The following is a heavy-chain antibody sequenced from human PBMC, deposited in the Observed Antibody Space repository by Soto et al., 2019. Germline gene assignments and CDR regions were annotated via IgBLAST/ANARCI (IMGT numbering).Heavy chain of an antibody. Sequence: QVQLVESGGGVVQPGRSLRLSCAASGFTFSSYGMHWVRQAPGKGLEWVAVISYDGSNKYYADSVKGRFTISRDNSKNTLYRKMISLRAEDTAVYYCEKEGGYYGSGSYSVGENYYGMDVWGQGTTVTVSS. CDR2: ISYDGSNK. D-gene: IGHD3-10*01. CDR1: GFTFSSYG. V-gene: IGHV3-30*18. CDR3: EKEGGYYGSGSYSVGENYYGMDV. J-gene: IGHJ6*02.